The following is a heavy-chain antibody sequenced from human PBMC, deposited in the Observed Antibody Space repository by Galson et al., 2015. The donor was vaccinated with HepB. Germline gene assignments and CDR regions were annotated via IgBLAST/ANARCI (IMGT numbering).Heavy chain of an antibody. V-gene: IGHV1-18*01. J-gene: IGHJ5*02. CDR3: ARAFGGGYDSHGYYRGNWFDP. D-gene: IGHD3-22*01. Sequence: SVKVSCKASGYTFTSHGLVWVRQAPGQGLEWMGWISGYNGNTIYEQKFQGRVTLTTDTSTNTAYMELRSLRSDDTGIYYCARAFGGGYDSHGYYRGNWFDPWGQGTLVTVSS. CDR2: ISGYNGNT. CDR1: GYTFTSHG.